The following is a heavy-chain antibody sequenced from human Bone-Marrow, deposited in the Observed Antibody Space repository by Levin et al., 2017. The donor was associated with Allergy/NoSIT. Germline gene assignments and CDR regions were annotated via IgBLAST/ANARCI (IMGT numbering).Heavy chain of an antibody. CDR3: ARDRDIAARSLGNY. J-gene: IGHJ4*02. CDR1: GYTFTSYG. D-gene: IGHD6-6*01. V-gene: IGHV1-18*01. CDR2: ISAYNGNT. Sequence: GESLKISCKASGYTFTSYGISWVRQAPGQGLEWMGWISAYNGNTNYAQKLQGRVTMTTDTSTSTAYMELRSLRSDDTAVYYCARDRDIAARSLGNYWGQGTLVTVSS.